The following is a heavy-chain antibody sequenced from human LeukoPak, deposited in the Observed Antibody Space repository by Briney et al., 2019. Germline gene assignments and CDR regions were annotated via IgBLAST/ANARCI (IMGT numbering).Heavy chain of an antibody. Sequence: ASVTVSFKASGYTFTNYFMHWVRQAPGQGLEWMGIINPAGGGTSYAQKFQGRVTMTRHTSTSTVYMELSSLRPEDTAVYYCARGWYRRFQDWGQGTLVTVSS. CDR2: INPAGGGT. D-gene: IGHD6-13*01. CDR1: GYTFTNYF. J-gene: IGHJ1*01. V-gene: IGHV1-46*01. CDR3: ARGWYRRFQD.